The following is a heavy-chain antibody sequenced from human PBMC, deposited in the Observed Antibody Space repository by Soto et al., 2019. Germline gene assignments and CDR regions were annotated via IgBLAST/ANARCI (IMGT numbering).Heavy chain of an antibody. Sequence: VQLQQWGAGLLKPSETLSLTCAVYGGSFSGYHWSWFRQPPGKGLEWIGETNPSGSINYNPSLRSRVTISVDTSKNQVSLNLSSVTAADTAVYYCATFVGATTVTRGSPRDYWGQGTLVTVSS. D-gene: IGHD4-4*01. CDR1: GGSFSGYH. CDR3: ATFVGATTVTRGSPRDY. J-gene: IGHJ4*02. CDR2: TNPSGSI. V-gene: IGHV4-34*01.